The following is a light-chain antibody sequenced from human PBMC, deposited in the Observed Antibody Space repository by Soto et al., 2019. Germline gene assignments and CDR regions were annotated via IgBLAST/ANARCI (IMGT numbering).Light chain of an antibody. J-gene: IGKJ1*01. CDR2: GAS. Sequence: EIVLTQSPATLALSPGERATLSCRASQSVSSYLAWYQQKPGKAPRLLIYGASTRATGIPARFSGSGSGTESTLSIGSLRSEDFEVYYCQQYNDWPPTFGQGTKVDI. CDR1: QSVSSY. V-gene: IGKV3-15*01. CDR3: QQYNDWPPT.